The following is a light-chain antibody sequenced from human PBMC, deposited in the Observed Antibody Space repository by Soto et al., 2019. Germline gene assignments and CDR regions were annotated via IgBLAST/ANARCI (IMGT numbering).Light chain of an antibody. CDR2: EVS. J-gene: IGLJ2*01. Sequence: QSALTQPPSASGSPGQSVTISCTGTSSDVGGYNYVSWYQQHPGNAPKLMIYEVSKRPSGVPDRFSGSKSGNTASLTVSGLQGEDEADYYCSSYAGSNNYVVFGGGTKVTVL. CDR3: SSYAGSNNYVV. V-gene: IGLV2-8*01. CDR1: SSDVGGYNY.